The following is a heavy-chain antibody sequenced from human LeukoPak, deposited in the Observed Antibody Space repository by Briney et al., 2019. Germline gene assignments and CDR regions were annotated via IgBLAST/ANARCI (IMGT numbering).Heavy chain of an antibody. CDR3: AKALVTANWFDP. V-gene: IGHV3-74*01. J-gene: IGHJ5*02. Sequence: GGSLRLSCAASGFTFSSYWMHWVRQAPGKGLVWVSRINSDGSSTSYADSVKGRFTISRDNAKNTLYLQMNSLRAEDTAVYYCAKALVTANWFDPWGQGTLVTVSS. CDR1: GFTFSSYW. CDR2: INSDGSST.